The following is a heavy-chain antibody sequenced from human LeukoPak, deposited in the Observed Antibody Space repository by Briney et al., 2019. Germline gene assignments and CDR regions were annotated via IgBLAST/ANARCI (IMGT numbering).Heavy chain of an antibody. CDR3: ARDWFLTYSSSRILFDY. D-gene: IGHD6-13*01. CDR1: GFTFSSYE. CDR2: ISSSGSTI. Sequence: PGGSLRLSCAASGFTFSSYEMNWVRQAPGKGLEWVSYISSSGSTIYYADSVKGRFTISRDNAKNSLYLQMNSLRAEDTAVYYCARDWFLTYSSSRILFDYWGQGTLVTVSS. J-gene: IGHJ4*02. V-gene: IGHV3-48*03.